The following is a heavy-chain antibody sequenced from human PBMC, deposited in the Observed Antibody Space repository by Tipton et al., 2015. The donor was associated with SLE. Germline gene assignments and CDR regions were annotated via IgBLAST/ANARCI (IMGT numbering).Heavy chain of an antibody. Sequence: TLSLTCTVSGGSISSYYWSWIRQPAGGGLEWIGRIYTNENTNYNPSLKSRVTMSVDTSKNHFSLKLISVTAADTAVYYCARAMLRGAVGYWGQGILVTVSS. D-gene: IGHD4-23*01. CDR1: GGSISSYY. J-gene: IGHJ4*02. CDR3: ARAMLRGAVGY. CDR2: IYTNENT. V-gene: IGHV4-4*07.